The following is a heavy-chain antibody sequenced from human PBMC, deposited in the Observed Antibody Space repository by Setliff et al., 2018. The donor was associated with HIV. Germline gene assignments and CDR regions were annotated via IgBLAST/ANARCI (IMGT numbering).Heavy chain of an antibody. D-gene: IGHD1-1*01. CDR2: IYYSGST. Sequence: SETLSLTCTVSGDSVSSRSYYWSWIRQPPGKGLEWIGYIYYSGSTNYNPSLKSRVTISVDTSKNQFSLKLNSVTAADTAVYYCASAGSGTRAPPRYWGQGTLVTVSS. CDR3: ASAGSGTRAPPRY. V-gene: IGHV4-61*01. CDR1: GDSVSSRSYY. J-gene: IGHJ4*02.